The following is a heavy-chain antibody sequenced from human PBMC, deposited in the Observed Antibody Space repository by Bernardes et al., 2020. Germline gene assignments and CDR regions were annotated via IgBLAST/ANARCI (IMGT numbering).Heavy chain of an antibody. J-gene: IGHJ4*02. CDR1: GFAFRSYA. V-gene: IGHV3-23*01. Sequence: GGTLRLSCTASGFAFRSYAMSWVRKTPGKGLEWVAAISGDGHRSHYADSVKGRFTISRDNSGNTLFLQMNGLRRDDSSRYYCAKGIISVPAAGDYFDSWGQGALVTVSS. CDR2: ISGDGHRS. CDR3: AKGIISVPAAGDYFDS. D-gene: IGHD6-13*01.